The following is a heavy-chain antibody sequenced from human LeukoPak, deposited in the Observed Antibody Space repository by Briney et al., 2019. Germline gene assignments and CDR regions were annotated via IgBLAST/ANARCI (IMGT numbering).Heavy chain of an antibody. CDR1: GYTFTSYD. Sequence: GASVKVSYTASGYTFTSYDINWVRQATGQGLEWMGWMNPNSGNTGYAQKFQGRIIVSRNTSISTAYMELSSLTSEDTAIYYCARIAAAGNRRFNYWGQRTLVTVAS. V-gene: IGHV1-8*01. J-gene: IGHJ4*02. CDR2: MNPNSGNT. D-gene: IGHD6-13*01. CDR3: ARIAAAGNRRFNY.